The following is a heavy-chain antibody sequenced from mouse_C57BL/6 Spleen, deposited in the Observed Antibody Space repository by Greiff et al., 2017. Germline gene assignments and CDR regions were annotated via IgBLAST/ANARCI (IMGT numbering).Heavy chain of an antibody. CDR1: GYSITSGYY. Sequence: EVKLMESGPGLVKPSQSLSLTCSVTGYSITSGYYWNWIRQFPGNKLEWMGYISYDGSNNYNPSLKNRISITRDTSKNQFFLKLNSVTTEDTATYYCARETGSGYVGYAMDYWGQGTSVTVSS. J-gene: IGHJ4*01. CDR2: ISYDGSN. V-gene: IGHV3-6*01. CDR3: ARETGSGYVGYAMDY. D-gene: IGHD3-2*02.